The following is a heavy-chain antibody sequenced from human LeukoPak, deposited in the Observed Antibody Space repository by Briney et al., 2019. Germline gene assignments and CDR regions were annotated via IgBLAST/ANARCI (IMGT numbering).Heavy chain of an antibody. Sequence: GASVKVSCKDSGGTFSSYAISWVRQAPGKGLEWMGRIIPILGIANYAQKFQGRVTLTADKSTSTAYMELSRLRSDDTAVYYCARDLHIAARPSLFDYWGQGTLVTVSS. J-gene: IGHJ4*02. D-gene: IGHD6-6*01. CDR3: ARDLHIAARPSLFDY. CDR2: IIPILGIA. CDR1: GGTFSSYA. V-gene: IGHV1-69*04.